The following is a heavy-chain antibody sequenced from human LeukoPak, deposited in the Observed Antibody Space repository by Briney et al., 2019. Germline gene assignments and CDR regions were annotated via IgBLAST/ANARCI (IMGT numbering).Heavy chain of an antibody. Sequence: GASVKVSCKASGYTFTSYGISWVRQAPGQGLEWMGWISAYNGNTNYAQKLQGRVTMTTDTSMSTAYMELRSLRSDDTAVYYCARGYDFWSGYPNFDYWGQGTLVTVSS. CDR1: GYTFTSYG. V-gene: IGHV1-18*01. J-gene: IGHJ4*02. D-gene: IGHD3-3*01. CDR3: ARGYDFWSGYPNFDY. CDR2: ISAYNGNT.